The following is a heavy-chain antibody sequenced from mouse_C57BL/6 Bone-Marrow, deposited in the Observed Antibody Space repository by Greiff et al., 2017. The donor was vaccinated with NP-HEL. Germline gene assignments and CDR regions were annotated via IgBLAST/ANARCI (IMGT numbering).Heavy chain of an antibody. CDR1: GFTFSSYG. CDR3: ASQIYDGNPHWYFDV. Sequence: EVKLMESGGDLVKPGGSLKLSCAASGFTFSSYGMSWVRQTPDKRLEWVATISSGGSYTYYPDSVKGRFTISRDNATNTLYLQMSSLKAEDTAMYDCASQIYDGNPHWYFDVWGTGTTVTVSS. CDR2: ISSGGSYT. V-gene: IGHV5-6*01. D-gene: IGHD2-1*01. J-gene: IGHJ1*03.